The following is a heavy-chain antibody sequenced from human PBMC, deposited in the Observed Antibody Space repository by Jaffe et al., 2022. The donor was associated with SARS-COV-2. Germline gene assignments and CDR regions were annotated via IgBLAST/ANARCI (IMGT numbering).Heavy chain of an antibody. D-gene: IGHD6-6*01. CDR1: GFTFSNAW. J-gene: IGHJ6*02. CDR3: TTDLGRPLRAARYYYYGMDV. CDR2: IKSKTDGGTT. Sequence: EVQLVESGGGLVKPGGSLRLSCAASGFTFSNAWMSWVRQAPGKGLEWVGRIKSKTDGGTTDYAAPVKGRFTISRDDSKNTLYLQMNSLKTEDTAVYYCTTDLGRPLRAARYYYYGMDVWGQGTTVTVSS. V-gene: IGHV3-15*01.